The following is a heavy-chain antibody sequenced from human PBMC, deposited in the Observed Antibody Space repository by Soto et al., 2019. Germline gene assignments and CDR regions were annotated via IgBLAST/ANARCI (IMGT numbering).Heavy chain of an antibody. J-gene: IGHJ5*02. CDR2: ISGSGDYT. Sequence: EVQLLESGGGLVQPGESLRLSCAASGFTFSSYAMTWVRQAPGKGLEKVSSISGSGDYTYFADSVKGRFTISRDNSKDTLYLQMSSLRVEDTAIYYCAKDSRSHPQGWFDPWGQGTLVTVSS. D-gene: IGHD2-15*01. CDR3: AKDSRSHPQGWFDP. CDR1: GFTFSSYA. V-gene: IGHV3-23*01.